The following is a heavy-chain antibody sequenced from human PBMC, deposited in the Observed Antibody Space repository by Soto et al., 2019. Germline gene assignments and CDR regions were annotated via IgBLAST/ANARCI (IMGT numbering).Heavy chain of an antibody. CDR1: GFNFSPFW. V-gene: IGHV3-74*01. J-gene: IGHJ3*02. CDR3: ARDRGKPDSFDI. Sequence: PGGSLRLSCAASGFNFSPFWMHWVRQAPGKGLVWVSHINSDGSTIVYADSVKGRFTISRDNAKNTLYLQMNSLRVEDTGVYFCARDRGKPDSFDIWGQGTMVTVSS. D-gene: IGHD3-10*01. CDR2: INSDGSTI.